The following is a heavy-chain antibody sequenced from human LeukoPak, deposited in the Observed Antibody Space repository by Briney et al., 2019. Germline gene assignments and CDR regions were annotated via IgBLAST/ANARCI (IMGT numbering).Heavy chain of an antibody. V-gene: IGHV4-59*01. J-gene: IGHJ2*01. CDR1: GGXFSTYY. Sequence: PSETLSLTCTVSGGXFSTYYWSWIRQTPGKGLKWIAYLHYSGSTNYNPSLKSRVTISVDTSKNQFSLKLSSVTAADTAMYYCARGASRPYWYFDLWGRGTLVTVSS. CDR3: ARGASRPYWYFDL. CDR2: LHYSGST.